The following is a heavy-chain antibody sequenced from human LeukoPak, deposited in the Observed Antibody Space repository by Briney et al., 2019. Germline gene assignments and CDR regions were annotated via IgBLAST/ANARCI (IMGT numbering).Heavy chain of an antibody. J-gene: IGHJ4*02. Sequence: SQTLSLTCAISGDSVSSNSAAWHWIRQSPSRGLEWLGRTYYRSKWYNDYAISVKSRITINPDASKNHFSLQLNSVTPEDTAVYYCAREGGLAIDYWGQGTLVTVSS. CDR3: AREGGLAIDY. V-gene: IGHV6-1*01. D-gene: IGHD6-19*01. CDR1: GDSVSSNSAA. CDR2: TYYRSKWYN.